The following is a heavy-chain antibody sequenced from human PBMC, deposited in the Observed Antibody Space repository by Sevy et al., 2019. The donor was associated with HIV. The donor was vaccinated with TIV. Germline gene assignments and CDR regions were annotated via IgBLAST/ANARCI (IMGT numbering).Heavy chain of an antibody. V-gene: IGHV3-48*03. J-gene: IGHJ4*02. CDR3: ARDLPPSATTVAHFDY. CDR1: GFRFSSYE. D-gene: IGHD4-17*01. CDR2: ISNSGTNI. Sequence: GGSLRLSCAASGFRFSSYEMNWVRQAPGKGLEWVASISNSGTNIYYSDSVRGRFTISRDTAKNSLYLQMKSLRAEDTAVYYCARDLPPSATTVAHFDYWGQGTLVTVSS.